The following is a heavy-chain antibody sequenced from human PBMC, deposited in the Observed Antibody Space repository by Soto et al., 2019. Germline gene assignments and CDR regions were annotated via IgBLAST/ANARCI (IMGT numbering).Heavy chain of an antibody. D-gene: IGHD6-6*01. V-gene: IGHV1-2*02. CDR1: GYTFTGYY. CDR3: AKGGIAARPYYYYGMDV. CDR2: INPNSGGT. J-gene: IGHJ6*02. Sequence: GASVKVSFKASGYTFTGYYMHWLRQAPGQGLEWMGWINPNSGGTNYAQKFQGRVTMTRDTSISTAYMELSRLRSDDTAVYYCAKGGIAARPYYYYGMDVWGQGTTVTVSS.